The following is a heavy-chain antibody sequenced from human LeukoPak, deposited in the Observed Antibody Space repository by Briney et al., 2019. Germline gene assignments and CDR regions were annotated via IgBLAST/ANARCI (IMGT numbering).Heavy chain of an antibody. J-gene: IGHJ4*02. CDR3: ARRNVAGVPRDYFDY. CDR1: GXTFTTYW. V-gene: IGHV3-7*05. Sequence: GGSLRLSCAASGXTFTTYWMSWVRQAPGKGLEWVANIKPDGSEKYYVDYVKGRFSISRDNAQNSLYLQMNSLRAEDTAVYFCARRNVAGVPRDYFDYWGQGALVTVSS. D-gene: IGHD6-19*01. CDR2: IKPDGSEK.